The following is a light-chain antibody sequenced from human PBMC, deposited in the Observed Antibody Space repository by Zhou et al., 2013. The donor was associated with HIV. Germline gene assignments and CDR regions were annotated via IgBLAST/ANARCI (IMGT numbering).Light chain of an antibody. CDR1: QSISSW. Sequence: DIQMTQSPSTLSASVGDRVTITCRASQSISSWLAWYQQKPGKAPKVLIYKASSLESGVPSRFSGSGSGTEFTLTISSLQPDDFATYYCQQYNSYLWTFGQGTKVEMK. CDR3: QQYNSYLWT. CDR2: KAS. J-gene: IGKJ1*01. V-gene: IGKV1-5*03.